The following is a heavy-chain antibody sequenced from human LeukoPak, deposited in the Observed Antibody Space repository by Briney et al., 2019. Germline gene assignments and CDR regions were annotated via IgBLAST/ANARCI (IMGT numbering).Heavy chain of an antibody. D-gene: IGHD3-3*01. V-gene: IGHV1-2*06. J-gene: IGHJ3*02. Sequence: ASVKVSCKASGYTFTGYYMHWVRQAPGQGLEWMGRINPNSGGTNYAQKFQGRVTMSVDTSKNQFSLKLSSVTAADTAVYYCARDNDFWSGYRYAFDIWGQGTMVTVSS. CDR2: INPNSGGT. CDR3: ARDNDFWSGYRYAFDI. CDR1: GYTFTGYY.